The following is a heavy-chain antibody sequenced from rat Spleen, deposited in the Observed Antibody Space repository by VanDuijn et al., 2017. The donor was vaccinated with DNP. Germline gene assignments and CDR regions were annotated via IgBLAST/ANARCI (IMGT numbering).Heavy chain of an antibody. D-gene: IGHD1-2*01. Sequence: EVQLVQSGGGLVQPGRSLKLSCAASGFTFSDYYMAWVRQAPTKGLEWVAYIRYDGGITYYRDSVKGRFTISRDNAKSSLYLQMDSLRSEDTATYYCTNYYYSSYIYWYFDFWGPGTMVTVSS. J-gene: IGHJ1*01. CDR3: TNYYYSSYIYWYFDF. CDR2: IRYDGGIT. CDR1: GFTFSDYY. V-gene: IGHV5-20*01.